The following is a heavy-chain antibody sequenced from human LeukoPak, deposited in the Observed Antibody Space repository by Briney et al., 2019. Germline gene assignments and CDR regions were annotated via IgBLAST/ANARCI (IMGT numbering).Heavy chain of an antibody. J-gene: IGHJ4*02. Sequence: ASVKVSCKASGYTFTGYYMHWVRQAPGQGLEWMGWINPNSGGTNYAQKFQGRVTMTRDTSISTAYMELSRLRSDDTAVYYCARPLPDQYSYGYSPLEYWGQGTLVTVSS. D-gene: IGHD5-18*01. CDR2: INPNSGGT. CDR3: ARPLPDQYSYGYSPLEY. CDR1: GYTFTGYY. V-gene: IGHV1-2*02.